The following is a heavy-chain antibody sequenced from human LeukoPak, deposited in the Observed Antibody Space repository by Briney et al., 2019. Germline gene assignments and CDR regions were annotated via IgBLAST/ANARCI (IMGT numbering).Heavy chain of an antibody. J-gene: IGHJ3*01. V-gene: IGHV3-7*01. CDR1: GFTFSTYW. CDR3: ARPDYTAAYAL. CDR2: MKGDGSEI. Sequence: GGSLRLSCTASGFTFSTYWMTWVRQAPGEGLEWVANMKGDGSEIHYVDSVKGRFTISRDNAKNSLYLQMNYLRAEDTAVYYCARPDYTAAYALWGQGTMVTVSS. D-gene: IGHD3-3*01.